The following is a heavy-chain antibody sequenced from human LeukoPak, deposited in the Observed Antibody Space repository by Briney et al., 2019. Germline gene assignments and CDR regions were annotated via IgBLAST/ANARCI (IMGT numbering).Heavy chain of an antibody. J-gene: IGHJ4*02. D-gene: IGHD5-24*01. V-gene: IGHV1-8*01. CDR3: ASVIESWYFDY. Sequence: ASVKVSCKASGYTFTNFDINWVRQATGQGLEWMGWMNPNSGNTGYAQKFQGRVTMTRNTSISTAYMELSSLRSEDTAVYYCASVIESWYFDYWGQGTLVTVSS. CDR1: GYTFTNFD. CDR2: MNPNSGNT.